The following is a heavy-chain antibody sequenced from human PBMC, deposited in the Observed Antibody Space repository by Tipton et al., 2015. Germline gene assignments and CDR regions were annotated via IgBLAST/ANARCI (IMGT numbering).Heavy chain of an antibody. CDR1: AYSISTDYY. V-gene: IGHV4-38-2*01. D-gene: IGHD3-9*01. Sequence: TLSLTCAVSAYSISTDYYWVWIRQPPGKGLEWIGAISHSGKTYSNPSLKSRVTISADASKNQFSLRLTSVTAADTAVYYCACHDYDLLTRDYQTVDCWGQGTLVTVSS. J-gene: IGHJ4*02. CDR3: ACHDYDLLTRDYQTVDC. CDR2: ISHSGKT.